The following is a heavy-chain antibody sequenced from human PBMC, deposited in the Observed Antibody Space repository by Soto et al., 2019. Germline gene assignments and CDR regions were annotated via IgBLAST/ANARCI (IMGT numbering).Heavy chain of an antibody. CDR3: ARDSYDLTSNFDY. J-gene: IGHJ4*02. Sequence: GGSLRLSCAASDFNFTSYSMNWVRQATGKGLEWVSSISSTTNYIYYAEGMRGRFTVSRDNAKISVYLEMNSLIAEDTALYYCARDSYDLTSNFDYWGQGTLVTVSS. V-gene: IGHV3-21*01. CDR2: ISSTTNYI. D-gene: IGHD3-22*01. CDR1: DFNFTSYS.